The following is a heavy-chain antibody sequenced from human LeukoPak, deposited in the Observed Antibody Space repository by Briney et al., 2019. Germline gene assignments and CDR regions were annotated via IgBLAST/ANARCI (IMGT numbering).Heavy chain of an antibody. D-gene: IGHD3-22*01. V-gene: IGHV4-34*01. CDR3: ARGRQDVTMIVVVMTAVSYYLDV. Sequence: SETLSLTCAVYGGSFSGYYWTWIRQTPEKGLEWIGEMNPSGSTSYNPSLKSRVTISVDTSKNQFSLKLSSVTAADTAVYYCARGRQDVTMIVVVMTAVSYYLDVWGKGTTITVSS. CDR1: GGSFSGYY. CDR2: MNPSGST. J-gene: IGHJ6*03.